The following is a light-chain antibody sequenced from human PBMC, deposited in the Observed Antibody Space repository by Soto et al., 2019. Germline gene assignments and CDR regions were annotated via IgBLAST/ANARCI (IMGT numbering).Light chain of an antibody. CDR3: QQYSSSPPIA. CDR2: GAS. Sequence: ETVLTPSTETLSLSPGEGATLSCRAIQIITQTYLAWNQQKPGQAPRLLIYGASSRAADIPDRYSGSGSETDFTLTVCRLEPKDFAVYNCQQYSSSPPIAFGQGTRLEIK. J-gene: IGKJ5*01. V-gene: IGKV3-20*01. CDR1: QIITQTY.